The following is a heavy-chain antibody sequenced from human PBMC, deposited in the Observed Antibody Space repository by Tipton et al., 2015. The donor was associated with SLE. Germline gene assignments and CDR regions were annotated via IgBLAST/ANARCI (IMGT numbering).Heavy chain of an antibody. V-gene: IGHV3-30*02. CDR1: GFSFSAYD. J-gene: IGHJ4*02. CDR2: IRYDGSNK. CDR3: AKDQAWELPYYFDY. D-gene: IGHD1-26*01. Sequence: SLRLSCAASGFSFSAYDMHWVRQAPGKGLEWVAFIRYDGSNKYYADSVKGRFTISRDNSKNTLYLQMNSLRAEDTAVYYCAKDQAWELPYYFDYWGQGTLVTVSS.